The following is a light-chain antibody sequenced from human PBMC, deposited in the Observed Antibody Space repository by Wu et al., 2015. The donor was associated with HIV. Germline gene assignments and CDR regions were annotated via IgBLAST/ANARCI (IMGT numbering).Light chain of an antibody. J-gene: IGKJ1*01. V-gene: IGKV1-5*03. Sequence: DIQMTQSPSTLSASIGERVNITCRASESLSNRLAWYQQKPGKAPQLLIYWASSLETGAPSRFSGSGSGTEFTLTITSLQPDDFATYYCQQYTSHSAWTFGLGTKVEIK. CDR3: QQYTSHSAWT. CDR1: ESLSNR. CDR2: WAS.